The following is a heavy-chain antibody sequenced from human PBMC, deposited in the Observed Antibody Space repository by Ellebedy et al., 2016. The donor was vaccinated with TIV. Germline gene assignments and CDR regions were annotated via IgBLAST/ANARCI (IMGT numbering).Heavy chain of an antibody. CDR2: INPHSGGT. V-gene: IGHV1-2*04. D-gene: IGHD6-13*01. Sequence: AASVKVSCKASGYTFTDYYLHWVRQAPGQGLEWIGWINPHSGGTNFAQKFQGWVTLTRDTTITTAYMELSSLTSDDTATAVFYCARGGSSNWYEAFDFWGQGTLVTASS. CDR1: GYTFTDYY. CDR3: ARGGSSNWYEAFDF. J-gene: IGHJ4*02.